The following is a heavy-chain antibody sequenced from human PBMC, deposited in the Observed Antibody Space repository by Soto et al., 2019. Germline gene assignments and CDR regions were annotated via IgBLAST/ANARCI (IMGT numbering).Heavy chain of an antibody. Sequence: GESLKISCKGSGYSFTSYWISWVRQMPGKGLEWMGRIDPSDPYTNYSPSFQGHVTISADKSISTAYLQWSSLKASDTAMYYCARLPHYYDSSGYPLTTTGDLYYYGMDVWGQGTTVTV. V-gene: IGHV5-10-1*01. CDR1: GYSFTSYW. CDR3: ARLPHYYDSSGYPLTTTGDLYYYGMDV. J-gene: IGHJ6*02. CDR2: IDPSDPYT. D-gene: IGHD3-22*01.